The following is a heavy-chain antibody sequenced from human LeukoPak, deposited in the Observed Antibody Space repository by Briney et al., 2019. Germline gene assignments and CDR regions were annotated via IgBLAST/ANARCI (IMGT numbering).Heavy chain of an antibody. Sequence: GGSLRLSCAASGFTFDDYAMQWVRQAPGKGLEWVSGISWNSGSIGYADSVKGRFTISRDNAKNSLYLQMNSLRAEDTALYYCAKDSRMITFGGVIVRAFYWGQGTLSPSPQ. J-gene: IGHJ4*02. CDR3: AKDSRMITFGGVIVRAFY. CDR1: GFTFDDYA. CDR2: ISWNSGSI. V-gene: IGHV3-9*01. D-gene: IGHD3-16*02.